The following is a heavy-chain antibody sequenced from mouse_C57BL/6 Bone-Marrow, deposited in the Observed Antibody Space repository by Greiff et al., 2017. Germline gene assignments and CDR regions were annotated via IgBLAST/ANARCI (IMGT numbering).Heavy chain of an antibody. J-gene: IGHJ3*01. CDR3: ASLYDCYAAWFAY. V-gene: IGHV1-81*01. CDR1: GYTFTSYG. Sequence: VQLQQSGAELARPGASVKLSCKASGYTFTSYGISWVKQRTGQGLEWIGEIYPRSGDTKYNAKFQGKATLTADKSSSTAYLELRSLTSEDYAVYFCASLYDCYAAWFAYGGQGTLVTVSA. CDR2: IYPRSGDT. D-gene: IGHD2-3*01.